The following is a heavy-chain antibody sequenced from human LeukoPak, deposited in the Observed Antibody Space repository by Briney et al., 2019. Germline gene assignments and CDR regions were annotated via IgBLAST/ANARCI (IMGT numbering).Heavy chain of an antibody. D-gene: IGHD1-26*01. Sequence: GGSLRLSCVASGFTFSSYGMHWVRQAPGKGLGWVAAIWYDGGNKYYADSVKGRFTVSRDNPKNTLYLRMNSLRVEDTAVYYCAKDLTQSWEPDFRGQGNLVTVSS. CDR1: GFTFSSYG. J-gene: IGHJ4*02. CDR2: IWYDGGNK. V-gene: IGHV3-33*03. CDR3: AKDLTQSWEPDF.